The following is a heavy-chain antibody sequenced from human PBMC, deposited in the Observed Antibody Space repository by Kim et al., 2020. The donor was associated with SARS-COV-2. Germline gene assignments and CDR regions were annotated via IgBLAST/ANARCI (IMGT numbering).Heavy chain of an antibody. V-gene: IGHV3-11*01. Sequence: GGSLRLSCAASGFTFSDYYMSWIRQAPGKGLEWVSYISSSGSTIYYADSVKGRFTISRDNAKNSLYLQMNSLRAEDTAVYYCARLFGELPYYYYGMDVWGQGTTVTVSS. CDR1: GFTFSDYY. J-gene: IGHJ6*02. CDR2: ISSSGSTI. CDR3: ARLFGELPYYYYGMDV. D-gene: IGHD3-10*02.